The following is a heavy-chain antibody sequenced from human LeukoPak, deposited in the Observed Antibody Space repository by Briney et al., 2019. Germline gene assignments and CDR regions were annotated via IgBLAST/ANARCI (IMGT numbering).Heavy chain of an antibody. CDR1: GGSISSSSYY. CDR2: IYYSGST. D-gene: IGHD6-13*01. Sequence: SETLSLTCTVSGGSISSSSYYWGWIRQPPGKGLEWIGSIYYSGSTYYNPSLKSRVTISVDTSKNQFSLKLSSVTAADTAVYYCARGVGQQLAYNWFDPWGQGTLVTVSS. V-gene: IGHV4-39*01. J-gene: IGHJ5*02. CDR3: ARGVGQQLAYNWFDP.